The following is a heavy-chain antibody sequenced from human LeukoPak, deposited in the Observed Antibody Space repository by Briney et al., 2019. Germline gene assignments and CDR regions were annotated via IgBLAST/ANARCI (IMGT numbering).Heavy chain of an antibody. Sequence: GGSLRLSCAASGFTFSSYEMSWVRQAPGKGLEWVSYMSSRGSIIFYADSVKGRFTISRDNAKNSLYLQMDSLRVEDTAVYYCSRGAAGGMYICFYLWPRGTLVTVSS. V-gene: IGHV3-48*03. CDR2: MSSRGSII. J-gene: IGHJ5*02. CDR1: GFTFSSYE. CDR3: SRGAAGGMYICFYL. D-gene: IGHD6-13*01.